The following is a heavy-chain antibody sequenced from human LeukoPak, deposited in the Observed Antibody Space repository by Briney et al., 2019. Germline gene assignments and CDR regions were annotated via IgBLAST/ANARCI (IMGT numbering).Heavy chain of an antibody. CDR3: AKVKSPYYYYYMDV. V-gene: IGHV3-33*06. J-gene: IGHJ6*03. CDR2: IWYDGSNK. Sequence: GRSLRLSCAASGFTFSSYGMHWVRQAPGKGLEWVAVIWYDGSNKYYADSVKGRFTISRDNSKNTLYLQMNSLRAEDTAVYYCAKVKSPYYYYYMDVWGKGTTVTASS. CDR1: GFTFSSYG.